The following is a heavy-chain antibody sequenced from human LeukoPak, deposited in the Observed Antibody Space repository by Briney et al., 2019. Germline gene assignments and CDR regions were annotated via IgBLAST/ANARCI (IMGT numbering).Heavy chain of an antibody. CDR2: ISYDGSNK. CDR3: AREPDYGGNANAFDI. J-gene: IGHJ3*02. D-gene: IGHD4-23*01. CDR1: GFTFSSYA. V-gene: IGHV3-30-3*01. Sequence: GGSLRLSCAASGFTFSSYAMHWVRQAPGKGLEWVAVISYDGSNKYYADSVKGRFTISRDNSKSTLYLQMNSLRAEDTAVYYCAREPDYGGNANAFDIWGQGTMVTVSS.